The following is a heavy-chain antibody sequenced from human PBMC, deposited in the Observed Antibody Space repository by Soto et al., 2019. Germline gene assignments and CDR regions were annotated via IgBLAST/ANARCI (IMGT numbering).Heavy chain of an antibody. V-gene: IGHV4-34*01. D-gene: IGHD6-13*01. J-gene: IGHJ6*02. CDR2: INHSGST. Sequence: PSETLSLTCAVYGGSGGSFSGYYWSWIRQPPGKGLEWIGEINHSGSTNYNPSLKSRVTISVDTSKNQFSLKLSSVTAADTAVYYCASSHIAAAPYGMDVWGQGTTVTVSS. CDR3: ASSHIAAAPYGMDV. CDR1: GGSGGSFSGYY.